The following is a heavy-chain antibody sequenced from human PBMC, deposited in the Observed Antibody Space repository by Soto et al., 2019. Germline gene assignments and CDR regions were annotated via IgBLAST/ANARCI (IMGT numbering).Heavy chain of an antibody. V-gene: IGHV4-31*03. D-gene: IGHD2-2*01. CDR2: IYYSGST. Sequence: SETLSLTCTVSGGPISSGGYYWSWIRQHPGKGLEWIGYIYYSGSTYYNPSLKSRVTISVDTSKNQFSLKLSSVTAADTAVYYCVIGVEGNCSSTSCLYYFDYWGQGTLVTVSS. CDR3: VIGVEGNCSSTSCLYYFDY. J-gene: IGHJ4*02. CDR1: GGPISSGGYY.